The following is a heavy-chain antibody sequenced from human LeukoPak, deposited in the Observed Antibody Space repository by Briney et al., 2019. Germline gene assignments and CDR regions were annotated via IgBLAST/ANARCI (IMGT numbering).Heavy chain of an antibody. V-gene: IGHV3-23*01. Sequence: GGSLRLSCAASGFTFSSYAMSWVRQAPGKGLEWVSAISGSGGSTYYADSVKGRFTISRDNSKNTLYLRMNSLRAEDTAVYYCAKDHGSSWPSASYYYYRMDVWGQGTTVTVSS. CDR2: ISGSGGST. CDR1: GFTFSSYA. CDR3: AKDHGSSWPSASYYYYRMDV. D-gene: IGHD6-13*01. J-gene: IGHJ6*02.